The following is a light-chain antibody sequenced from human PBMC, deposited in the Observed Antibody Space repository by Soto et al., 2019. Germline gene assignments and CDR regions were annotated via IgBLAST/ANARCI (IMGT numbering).Light chain of an antibody. CDR2: EDS. CDR3: CSYAGSYTWV. J-gene: IGLJ3*02. V-gene: IGLV2-23*01. CDR1: SSDIGNYNL. Sequence: QSALTQPASVCGSPGQSITISCTGTSSDIGNYNLVSWYQQTPGKAPKLMIHEDSKRPSGVSNRFSGSKSGNTASLTISGLRTEDEADYYCCSYAGSYTWVFGGGTKLTVL.